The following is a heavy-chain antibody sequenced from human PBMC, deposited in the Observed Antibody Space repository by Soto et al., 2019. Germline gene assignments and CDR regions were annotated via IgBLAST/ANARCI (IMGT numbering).Heavy chain of an antibody. Sequence: SETLSLTCSVSSDSMNSGGYYWSWIRQHPGKGLEWIGYIYSNGDTYYNPSLKSRVTISVDTSKNQFSLNLTSVAAADTAVYYCARRGGSSSGYYYYAMDVWGQGTTVTVSS. CDR1: SDSMNSGGYY. CDR2: IYSNGDT. D-gene: IGHD6-6*01. CDR3: ARRGGSSSGYYYYAMDV. J-gene: IGHJ6*02. V-gene: IGHV4-31*03.